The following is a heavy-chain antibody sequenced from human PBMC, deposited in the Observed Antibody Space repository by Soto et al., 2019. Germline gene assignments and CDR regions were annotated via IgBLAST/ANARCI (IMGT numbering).Heavy chain of an antibody. Sequence: QVQLQQSGPGLVKPSQTLTLTCAISGDSVSSNSAIWNWIRQSPSRGLEWLGRTYYRSKWYNNYAESVKGRITINPYTSKNQFSLQLNSVTPEDTAVYYCSTWHFDYWGQGTLVTVSS. CDR1: GDSVSSNSAI. CDR2: TYYRSKWYN. CDR3: STWHFDY. V-gene: IGHV6-1*01. J-gene: IGHJ4*02.